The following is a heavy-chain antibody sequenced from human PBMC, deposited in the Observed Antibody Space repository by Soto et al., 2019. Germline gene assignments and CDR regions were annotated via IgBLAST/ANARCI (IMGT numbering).Heavy chain of an antibody. V-gene: IGHV4-39*01. CDR3: ARQPQIAARTSPLFYYYYYGMDV. CDR1: GGSISSSSYY. Sequence: XATLSLTCTVSGGSISSSSYYWGWIRQPPGKGLEWIGSIYYSGSTYYNPSLKSRVTISVDTSKNQFSLKLSSVTAADTAVYYCARQPQIAARTSPLFYYYYYGMDVWGQGTTVTVSS. D-gene: IGHD6-6*01. CDR2: IYYSGST. J-gene: IGHJ6*02.